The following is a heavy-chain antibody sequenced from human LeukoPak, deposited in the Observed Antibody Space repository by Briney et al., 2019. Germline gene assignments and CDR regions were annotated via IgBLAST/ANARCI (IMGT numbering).Heavy chain of an antibody. CDR2: ISPNSGVT. Sequence: GESLKVSCKATGYTFSGYYIHWVRQAPGQGLEWMGRISPNSGVTNYTQRFQGRVTMTRDASTSTAFMELSSLRSDDTAVYYCARDSSEILPLGYWGQGTLVTVSS. CDR3: ARDSSEILPLGY. V-gene: IGHV1-2*06. CDR1: GYTFSGYY. J-gene: IGHJ4*02.